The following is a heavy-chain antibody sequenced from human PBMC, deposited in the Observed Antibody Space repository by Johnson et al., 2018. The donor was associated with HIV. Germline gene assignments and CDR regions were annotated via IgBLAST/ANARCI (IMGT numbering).Heavy chain of an antibody. V-gene: IGHV3-15*01. CDR3: TAARNRLWSGSGWTGCWALDI. Sequence: VQLVESGGGLVQPGGSLRLSCAASGFTLSNAWMSWVRQAPGKGLEWVGHIKSNTDGGTTDYVASVKGRFTISRDDSKNTLYLQMNSLKTEDTAVYYCTAARNRLWSGSGWTGCWALDIWGLGTMVTVSS. CDR1: GFTLSNAW. CDR2: IKSNTDGGTT. D-gene: IGHD6-19*01. J-gene: IGHJ3*02.